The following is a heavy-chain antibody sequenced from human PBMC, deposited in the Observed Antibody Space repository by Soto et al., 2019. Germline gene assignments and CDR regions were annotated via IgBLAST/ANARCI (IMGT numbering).Heavy chain of an antibody. J-gene: IGHJ4*02. CDR3: AKDLIRYSAYDFPQSDY. Sequence: PGGSLRLSCAASGFTFSSYAMSWVRQAPGKGLEWVSAISVSGASTYYADSVKGRFTISRDSSKNTLYLQMNSLRAEDTAVYYCAKDLIRYSAYDFPQSDYWGQGTLVTVSS. D-gene: IGHD5-12*01. V-gene: IGHV3-23*01. CDR1: GFTFSSYA. CDR2: ISVSGAST.